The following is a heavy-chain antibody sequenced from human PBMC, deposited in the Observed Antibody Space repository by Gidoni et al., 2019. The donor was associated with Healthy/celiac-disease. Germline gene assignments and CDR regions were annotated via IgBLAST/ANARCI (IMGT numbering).Heavy chain of an antibody. CDR3: VRVTPGGAF. CDR1: GDSVSSNSAS. Sequence: QVQLQQSGPGLVKPSQTLSLTCAISGDSVSSNSASWNWIRQSPSRGLEWLGRTYYRSKWSNDYGVFVKSRIGINSDTSKNQFSLHLNSVTPDDTGVYYCVRVTPGGAFWGQGTLVTVSS. V-gene: IGHV6-1*01. D-gene: IGHD2-2*01. J-gene: IGHJ4*02. CDR2: TYYRSKWSN.